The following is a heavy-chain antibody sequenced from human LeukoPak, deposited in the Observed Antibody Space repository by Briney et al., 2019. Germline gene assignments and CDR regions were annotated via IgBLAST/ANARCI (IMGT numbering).Heavy chain of an antibody. J-gene: IGHJ4*02. Sequence: SGFTXSSYXXHWVRXAPGXXXEWXAXISYDGSNKYYADSVKGRFTISRDNSKNTLYLQMNSLRAEDTAVYYCARGGDYDFWSGPKYWGQGTLVTVSS. D-gene: IGHD3-3*01. CDR2: ISYDGSNK. V-gene: IGHV3-30-3*01. CDR3: ARGGDYDFWSGPKY. CDR1: GFTXSSYX.